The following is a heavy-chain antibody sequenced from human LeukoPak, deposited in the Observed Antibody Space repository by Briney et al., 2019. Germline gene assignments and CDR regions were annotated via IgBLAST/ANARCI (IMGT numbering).Heavy chain of an antibody. CDR2: IYYSGST. Sequence: SETLSLTCTVSGGSISSGGYYWSWIRQPPGKGLEWIGYIYYSGSTNYNPSLKSRVTISVDTSKNQFSLKLSSVTAADTAVYYCARTVTYGEGTYYFDYWGQGTLVTVSS. V-gene: IGHV4-61*08. CDR3: ARTVTYGEGTYYFDY. D-gene: IGHD4-17*01. CDR1: GGSISSGGYY. J-gene: IGHJ4*02.